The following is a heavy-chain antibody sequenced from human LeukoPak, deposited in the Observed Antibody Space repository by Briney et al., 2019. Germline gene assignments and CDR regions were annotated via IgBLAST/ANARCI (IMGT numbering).Heavy chain of an antibody. J-gene: IGHJ4*02. CDR1: GFTFGDYA. Sequence: SGGSLRLSCTASGFTFGDYAMSWVRQAPGKGLEWVGFIRSKAYGGTTEYAASVKGRFTISRDGSKSIAYLQMNSLKTEDTAVYYCTRAVRGIAVAGRYYFDYWGQGTLVTVSS. CDR3: TRAVRGIAVAGRYYFDY. CDR2: IRSKAYGGTT. V-gene: IGHV3-49*04. D-gene: IGHD6-19*01.